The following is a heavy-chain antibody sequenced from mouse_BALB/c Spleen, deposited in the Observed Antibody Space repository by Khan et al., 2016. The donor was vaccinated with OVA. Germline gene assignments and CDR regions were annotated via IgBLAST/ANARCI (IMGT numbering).Heavy chain of an antibody. D-gene: IGHD1-1*01. CDR1: GYSITSGYA. J-gene: IGHJ4*01. Sequence: EVQLQESGPGLVKPSQSLSLTCTVTGYSITSGYAWNWIRQLPGNKLEWMGYISYSGSTSYNPSLRSRTSITRDTSKNQFFLQLNSVTTEDTATYYCARKNYYGYAMDYWGQGTSVTVSS. CDR2: ISYSGST. V-gene: IGHV3-2*02. CDR3: ARKNYYGYAMDY.